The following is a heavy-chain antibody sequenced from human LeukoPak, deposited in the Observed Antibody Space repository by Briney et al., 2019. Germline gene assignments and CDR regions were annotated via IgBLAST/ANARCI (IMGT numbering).Heavy chain of an antibody. Sequence: SGGSLRLSCAASGFIFDDYGMHWVRQAPGKGLEWVSLINWDGGNTYYADAVKGRFIISRDNRKNSLYLQMHSLRPEDTALYFCAKAADSSGYLPYYLDFWGQGTLVTVSS. CDR2: INWDGGNT. CDR3: AKAADSSGYLPYYLDF. V-gene: IGHV3-43D*03. CDR1: GFIFDDYG. D-gene: IGHD3-22*01. J-gene: IGHJ4*02.